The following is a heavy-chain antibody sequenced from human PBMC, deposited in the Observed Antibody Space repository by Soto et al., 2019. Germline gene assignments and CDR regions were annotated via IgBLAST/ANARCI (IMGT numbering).Heavy chain of an antibody. CDR3: ANTPKKTGYLDYYYYSRDV. D-gene: IGHD3-9*01. Sequence: PGGSLRLSCAASGFTFSSYGMHWARQAPGKGLEWVAVISYDGSTYYADSVKGRFTISRDNSKNTLYLQMNSLRAEDTAVYYCANTPKKTGYLDYYYYSRDVGGKGPPVTVSS. CDR1: GFTFSSYG. V-gene: IGHV3-30*18. CDR2: ISYDGST. J-gene: IGHJ6*03.